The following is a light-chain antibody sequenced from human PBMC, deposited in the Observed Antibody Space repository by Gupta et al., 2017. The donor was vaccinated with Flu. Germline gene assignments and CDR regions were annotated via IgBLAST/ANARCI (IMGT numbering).Light chain of an antibody. V-gene: IGLV1-51*02. CDR3: GTGETNHSGGLNWV. J-gene: IGLJ3*02. CDR1: SSNIGNKY. CDR2: EKK. Sequence: ISCSGSSSNIGNKYVSGDQQLNGTAHNLLIHEKKKRPSGIHDRFSASKVAKSATLAITGITTGDEADDYCGTGETNHSGGLNWVFGGGTKLTVL.